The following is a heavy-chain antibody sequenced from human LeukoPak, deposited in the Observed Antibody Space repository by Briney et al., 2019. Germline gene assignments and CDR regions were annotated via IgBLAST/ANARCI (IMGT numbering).Heavy chain of an antibody. J-gene: IGHJ4*02. CDR1: GFIVSSNY. CDR3: AGGQGWLVEY. V-gene: IGHV3-53*01. CDR2: IYSGGTT. Sequence: GGSLRLSCAASGFIVSSNYMSWVRQAPGKGLEWVSIIYSGGTTYYADSLKGRFTISRDNAKNSLFLQLNSLRVEDTAVYYCAGGQGWLVEYWGQGTLVTVSS. D-gene: IGHD6-19*01.